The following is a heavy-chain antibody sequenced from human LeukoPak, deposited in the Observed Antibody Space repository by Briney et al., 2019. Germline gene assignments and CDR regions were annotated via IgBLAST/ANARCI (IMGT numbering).Heavy chain of an antibody. CDR3: ARVDYYYYMDV. Sequence: SETLSLTCTDSGGSISSYYWSWIRQPPGKELEWIGYIYYSGSTNYSPSLKSRVTISVDTSKNQFSLKLSSVTAADTAVYYCARVDYYYYMDVWGKGTTVTISS. CDR1: GGSISSYY. CDR2: IYYSGST. V-gene: IGHV4-59*01. J-gene: IGHJ6*03.